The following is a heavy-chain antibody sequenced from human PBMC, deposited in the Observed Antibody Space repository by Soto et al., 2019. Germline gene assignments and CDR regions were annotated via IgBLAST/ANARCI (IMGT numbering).Heavy chain of an antibody. J-gene: IGHJ6*02. Sequence: ETLSLTCTVSGGSISSYYWSWIRQPPGKGLEWIGYIYYSGSTNYNPSLKSRVTISVDTSKDQFSLKLSSVTAADTAVYYCARGVQRNYYYGMDVWGQGTTVTVSS. CDR3: ARGVQRNYYYGMDV. D-gene: IGHD6-6*01. CDR1: GGSISSYY. V-gene: IGHV4-59*01. CDR2: IYYSGST.